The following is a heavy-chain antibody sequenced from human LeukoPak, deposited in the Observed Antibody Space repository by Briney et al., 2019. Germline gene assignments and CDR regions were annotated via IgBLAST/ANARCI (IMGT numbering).Heavy chain of an antibody. CDR1: GFTFSNAW. D-gene: IGHD3-10*01. J-gene: IGHJ4*02. CDR3: TTHYYGSGSYYSY. V-gene: IGHV3-15*01. CDR2: IKSKTDGGTT. Sequence: GGPLRLSCAASGFTFSNAWMSWVRQAPGKGLEWVGRIKSKTDGGTTDYAAPVKGRFTISRDDSKNTLYLQMNSLKTEDTAVYYCTTHYYGSGSYYSYWGQGTLVTVSS.